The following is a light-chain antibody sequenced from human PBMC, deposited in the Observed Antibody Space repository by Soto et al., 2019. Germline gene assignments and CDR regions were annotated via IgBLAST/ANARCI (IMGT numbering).Light chain of an antibody. CDR1: QSISSY. J-gene: IGKJ4*01. CDR2: AAS. V-gene: IGKV1-39*01. CDR3: QQSYRTPLT. Sequence: DIQMTQSPASLSASVGDRVTITCRASQSISSYLNWYQQTPGKAPKLLIYAASSLQSGVPSRFSGSGSGTDFTLTISSLQPEDVATYYCQQSYRTPLTCGGGTKVEIK.